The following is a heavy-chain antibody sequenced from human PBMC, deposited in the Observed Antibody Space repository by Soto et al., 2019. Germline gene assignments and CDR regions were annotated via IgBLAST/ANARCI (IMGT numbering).Heavy chain of an antibody. D-gene: IGHD4-17*01. CDR1: GYTFTGYY. Sequence: ASVKVSCKASGYTFTGYYMHWVRQAPGQGLEWMGWINPNSGGTNYAQKFQGRVTMTRDTSISTAYMELSRLRSDDTAVYYCARVLHYGGKPFDYWGQGALVTVSS. CDR3: ARVLHYGGKPFDY. CDR2: INPNSGGT. V-gene: IGHV1-2*02. J-gene: IGHJ4*02.